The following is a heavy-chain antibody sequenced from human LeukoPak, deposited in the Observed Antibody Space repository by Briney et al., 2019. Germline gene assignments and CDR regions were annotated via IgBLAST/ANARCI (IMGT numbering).Heavy chain of an antibody. CDR1: GFTFSDYY. J-gene: IGHJ3*02. CDR2: ISSSGSTI. Sequence: GGSLRLSCAASGFTFSDYYMSWIRQAPGKGLEWVSYISSSGSTIYYADSVKGRFTISRDNAKNSLYLQMNSLRAEDTAVYYCARDSPDYYDSSGLAFDIWGQGTMVTVSS. CDR3: ARDSPDYYDSSGLAFDI. D-gene: IGHD3-22*01. V-gene: IGHV3-11*04.